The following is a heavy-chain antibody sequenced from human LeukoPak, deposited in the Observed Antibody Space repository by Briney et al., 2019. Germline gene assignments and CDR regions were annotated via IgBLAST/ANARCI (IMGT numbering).Heavy chain of an antibody. Sequence: SETLSLTCTVSSGSISSGDSYWGWIRQPPGKGLEWIGYVYYGGNTYYNPSLKSRVPISVDTSKNQFSLKLNSVTAADAAVYYCARLVETPRAFDSWGQGTLVTVSS. V-gene: IGHV4-30-4*01. CDR1: SGSISSGDSY. J-gene: IGHJ4*02. CDR3: ARLVETPRAFDS. CDR2: VYYGGNT. D-gene: IGHD3-3*01.